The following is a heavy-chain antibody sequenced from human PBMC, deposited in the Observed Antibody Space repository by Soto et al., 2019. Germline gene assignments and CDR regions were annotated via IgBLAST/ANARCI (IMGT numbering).Heavy chain of an antibody. V-gene: IGHV3-30*03. D-gene: IGHD3-3*01. J-gene: IGHJ4*02. CDR3: VADFWSGGPDY. CDR1: GFTFSTYG. CDR2: ISYNGNNQ. Sequence: VQLMESGGGVVQPGRSLRLSCAASGFTFSTYGMHWVRQAPGKGLEWVALISYNGNNQYYADSIKGRFTISRDNSKNSLFLQMNSLSTEDTALYYCVADFWSGGPDYWGQGTLVAVSS.